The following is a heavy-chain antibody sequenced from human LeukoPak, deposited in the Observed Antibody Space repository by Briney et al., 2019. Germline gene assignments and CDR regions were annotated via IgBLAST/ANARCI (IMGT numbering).Heavy chain of an antibody. CDR3: ARDSGWWRFDF. D-gene: IGHD6-13*01. CDR1: GLNFSSRW. V-gene: IGHV3-7*03. Sequence: GGSLRLSCAASGLNFSSRWMNWVRQAPGQGLEWVVSIKEDGSEKHYVDSVKGRFTIPRDNGKNSLYLQMNSLRAEDTAVYYCARDSGWWRFDFWGQGTLVTVSS. CDR2: IKEDGSEK. J-gene: IGHJ4*02.